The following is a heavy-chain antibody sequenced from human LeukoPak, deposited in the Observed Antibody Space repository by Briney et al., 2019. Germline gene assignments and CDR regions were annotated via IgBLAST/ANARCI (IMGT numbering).Heavy chain of an antibody. CDR2: IYYSGST. CDR1: GGSISSGGYY. D-gene: IGHD2-15*01. J-gene: IGHJ4*02. V-gene: IGHV4-31*03. Sequence: SQTLSLTCTVSGGSISSGGYYWSWIRQHPGKGLEWIGYIYYSGSTYYNPSLKSRVTISVDTSKNQFSLKLSSVTAADTAVYYCARDERRCSGGSCYTNYFDYWGQGTLVTVSS. CDR3: ARDERRCSGGSCYTNYFDY.